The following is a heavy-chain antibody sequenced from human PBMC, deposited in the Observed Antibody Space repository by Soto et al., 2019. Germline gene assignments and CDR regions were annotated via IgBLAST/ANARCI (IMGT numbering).Heavy chain of an antibody. D-gene: IGHD2-2*01. CDR2: IIPILGIA. CDR1: GGTLSSNT. Sequence: SVKVTCKDSGGTLSSNTSRWVRQAPGQGLEWMGRIIPILGIANYAQKFQGRVTITADKSTSTAYMELSSLRSEDTAVYYCAIYYCSSTSCYGGNYYYMDVWGKGTTVTVSS. J-gene: IGHJ6*03. V-gene: IGHV1-69*02. CDR3: AIYYCSSTSCYGGNYYYMDV.